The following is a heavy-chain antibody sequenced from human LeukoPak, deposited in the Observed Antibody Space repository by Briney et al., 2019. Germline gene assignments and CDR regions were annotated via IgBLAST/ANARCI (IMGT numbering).Heavy chain of an antibody. CDR2: IYHSGST. CDR1: GGSISSGGYS. D-gene: IGHD3-3*01. CDR3: ARGYEWLMFGY. Sequence: SETLSLTCAVSGGSISSGGYSLSWIRQPPGKGLEWIVYIYHSGSTYYNPSLKSRVTISVDRSKNQFSLKLSSVTAADTAVYYCARGYEWLMFGYWGQGTLVTVSS. J-gene: IGHJ4*02. V-gene: IGHV4-30-2*01.